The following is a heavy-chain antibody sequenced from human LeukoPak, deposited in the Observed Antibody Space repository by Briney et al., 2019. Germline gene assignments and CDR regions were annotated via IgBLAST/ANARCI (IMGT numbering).Heavy chain of an antibody. CDR2: MNPNSGNT. CDR1: GYTFTSYD. Sequence: ASVTVSCKASGYTFTSYDINWVRQATGQGLEWMGWMNPNSGNTGYAQKFQGRVTMTRNTSISTAYMELSSLRSEDTAVYYCARVPVVTPRASRIKRYFDLWGRGTLVTVSS. J-gene: IGHJ2*01. CDR3: ARVPVVTPRASRIKRYFDL. D-gene: IGHD4-23*01. V-gene: IGHV1-8*01.